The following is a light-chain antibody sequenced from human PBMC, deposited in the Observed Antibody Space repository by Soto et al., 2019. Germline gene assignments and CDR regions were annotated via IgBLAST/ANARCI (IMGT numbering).Light chain of an antibody. CDR2: AAS. CDR3: QQSYIRFT. CDR1: QTISSY. V-gene: IGKV1-39*01. J-gene: IGKJ3*01. Sequence: IQMTQSPSSLSAFVGDRVTITCRSSQTISSYLNWYQQKPGKAPKVLIYAASYLQPGVSSRFSGRGSGTDFTLTIDSLQPEDAATYYCQQSYIRFTFGPGTKVDIK.